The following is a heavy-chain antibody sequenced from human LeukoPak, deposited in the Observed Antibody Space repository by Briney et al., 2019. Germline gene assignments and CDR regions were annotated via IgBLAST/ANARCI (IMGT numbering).Heavy chain of an antibody. J-gene: IGHJ4*02. V-gene: IGHV4-59*01. CDR3: AREPFGYFDS. D-gene: IGHD3-10*01. CDR2: IYYSGST. CDR1: GGSISNYY. Sequence: PSETLSLTCTVSGGSISNYYWSWIRQPPGKGLEWIGYIYYSGSTNYNPSLTRRVTISVDTSKNQFSLKLSSVTAADTAVYYCAREPFGYFDSWGQGTLATVSS.